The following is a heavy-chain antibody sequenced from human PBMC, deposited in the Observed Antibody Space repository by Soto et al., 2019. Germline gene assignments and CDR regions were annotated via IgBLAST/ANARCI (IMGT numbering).Heavy chain of an antibody. V-gene: IGHV1-2*04. Sequence: ASVKVSCKASGYTFTGYYMHWVRQAPGQGLEWMGWINPNSGGTNYAQKFQGWVTMTRDTSISTAYMELSRLRSDDTAVYYCARDSSPYYYDSSGAFDIWGQGTMVTVSS. CDR2: INPNSGGT. CDR1: GYTFTGYY. J-gene: IGHJ3*02. CDR3: ARDSSPYYYDSSGAFDI. D-gene: IGHD3-22*01.